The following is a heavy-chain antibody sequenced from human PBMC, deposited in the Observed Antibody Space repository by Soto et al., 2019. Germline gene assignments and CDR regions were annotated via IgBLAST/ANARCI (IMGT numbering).Heavy chain of an antibody. J-gene: IGHJ6*02. V-gene: IGHV1-69*13. CDR2: IIPIFGTA. D-gene: IGHD1-7*01. CDR1: GGTFSSYA. CDR3: ARGVVAELPTQTPYYYYYGMDV. Sequence: SVKVSCKASGGTFSSYAISWVRQAPGQGLEWMGGIIPIFGTANYAQKFQGRVTITADESTSTAYMELSSLRSEDTAVYYCARGVVAELPTQTPYYYYYGMDVWGQGTTVTVSS.